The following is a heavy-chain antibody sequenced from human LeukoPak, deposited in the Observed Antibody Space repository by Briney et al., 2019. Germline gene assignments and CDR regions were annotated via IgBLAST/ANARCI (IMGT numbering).Heavy chain of an antibody. CDR3: AKVSGSYYVPPDY. CDR1: GFTFNNYA. Sequence: GGSLRLSCAASGFTFNNYAIRWLPQAPGKGLEWVSAISGGGGSTYYADSVKGRFTISRDNSKNTLYLQMNSLRAEDTAVYYCAKVSGSYYVPPDYWGQRALVTVSS. V-gene: IGHV3-23*01. J-gene: IGHJ4*02. CDR2: ISGGGGST. D-gene: IGHD1-26*01.